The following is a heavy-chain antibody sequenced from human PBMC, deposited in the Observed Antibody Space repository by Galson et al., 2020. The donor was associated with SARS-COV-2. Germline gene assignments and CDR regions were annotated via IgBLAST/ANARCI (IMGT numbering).Heavy chain of an antibody. CDR1: SDSINNKAYS. Sequence: SETLSLTCTISSDSINNKAYSWAWLRQPPGQRREWIGNVDDTGDVYSHPSLRSRLSISIDRSKSHFSLTLASMAAADTAVYSCARGVYDTSGYSPSGDWYFDLWGRGTLVTVSS. V-gene: IGHV4-39*07. CDR2: VDDTGDV. CDR3: ARGVYDTSGYSPSGDWYFDL. J-gene: IGHJ2*01. D-gene: IGHD3-9*01.